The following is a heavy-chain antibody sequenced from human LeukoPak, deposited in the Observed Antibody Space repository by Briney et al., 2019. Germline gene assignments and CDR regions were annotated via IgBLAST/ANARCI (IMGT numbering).Heavy chain of an antibody. CDR1: GGSIGTYY. Sequence: SETLSLTCTVSGGSIGTYYWSWVRQAPGTGLEWIGYIYVTGTRYNPYLQSRVTISVDRSRNQFFLKMTSVTAADTAVYYCARHIGGGIEDMDVWGRGTKVTVSS. J-gene: IGHJ6*03. CDR3: ARHIGGGIEDMDV. V-gene: IGHV4-59*08. D-gene: IGHD3-16*02. CDR2: IYVTGT.